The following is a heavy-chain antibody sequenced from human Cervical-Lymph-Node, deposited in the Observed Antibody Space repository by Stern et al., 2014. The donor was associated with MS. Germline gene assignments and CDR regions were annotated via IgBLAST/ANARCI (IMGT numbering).Heavy chain of an antibody. D-gene: IGHD4-17*01. J-gene: IGHJ6*02. Sequence: EVHLVESGGGLVQPGGSLRLSCAASGFTFSSYAMSWVRQAPGKGLEWVSAISRRGGGTYYADSVKGRFTISRDNSKNTLYLQINSRRAEDTAVYYCAKGINDGYYSYYYYYGMDVWGQGTTVTVSS. CDR2: ISRRGGGT. V-gene: IGHV3-23*04. CDR1: GFTFSSYA. CDR3: AKGINDGYYSYYYYYGMDV.